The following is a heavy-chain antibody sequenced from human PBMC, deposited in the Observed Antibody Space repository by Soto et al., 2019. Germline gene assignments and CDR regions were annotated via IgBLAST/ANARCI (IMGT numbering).Heavy chain of an antibody. Sequence: DVQLVESGGGLMQPGESLRLSCAASGLTVSGKKYVAWVRQAPGKGLEWVAALYDVDGSFYADSMKGRFTTSSDSSKTTVYLQMNGLRPDDTAVYYCATWHEREHAYDVWGQGTTVSFSS. J-gene: IGHJ3*01. CDR1: GLTVSGKKY. CDR2: LYDVDGS. D-gene: IGHD1-1*01. CDR3: ATWHEREHAYDV. V-gene: IGHV3-53*01.